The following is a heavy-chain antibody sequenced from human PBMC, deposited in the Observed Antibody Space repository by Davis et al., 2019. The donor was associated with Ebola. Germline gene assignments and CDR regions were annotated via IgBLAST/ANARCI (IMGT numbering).Heavy chain of an antibody. J-gene: IGHJ5*02. Sequence: PSETLSLTCTVSGVSISRHYWSWIRQPAGKGLEWIGRMYRAGSDSSGSAMYNPSLKSRVTMSVDTSKNQIFLNLNSVTAADTAVYHCARDYLPVEKTTNNWLDPWGQGTLVTVSS. D-gene: IGHD5-24*01. CDR1: GVSISRHY. CDR3: ARDYLPVEKTTNNWLDP. V-gene: IGHV4-4*07. CDR2: MYRAGSDSSGSA.